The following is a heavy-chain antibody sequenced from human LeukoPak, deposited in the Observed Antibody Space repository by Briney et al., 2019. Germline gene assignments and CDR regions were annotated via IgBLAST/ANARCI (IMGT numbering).Heavy chain of an antibody. CDR2: INHSGST. CDR1: GGSFSGYY. D-gene: IGHD3-22*01. J-gene: IGHJ5*02. CDR3: ARGRGYYDSSGYQNWFDP. V-gene: IGHV4-34*01. Sequence: PSETLSLTSAVYGGSFSGYYWSWIRQPPGKGLEWIGEINHSGSTNYNPSLKSRVTISVDTSKNQFSLKLSSVTAADTAVYYCARGRGYYDSSGYQNWFDPWGQGTLVTVSS.